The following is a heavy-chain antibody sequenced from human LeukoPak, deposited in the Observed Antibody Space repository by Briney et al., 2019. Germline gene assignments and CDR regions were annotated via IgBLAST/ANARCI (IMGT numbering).Heavy chain of an antibody. CDR2: ISGSGSAI. V-gene: IGHV3-11*01. Sequence: GGSLRLSCAASGFKFTDYYMSWIRQAPGKGLEWFSSISGSGSAIYYADSVRGRFTISRDNAKNSLYLHLNSLRAEDTAVFYCAKWSKYTYGYFDYWGQGTLVTVSS. D-gene: IGHD5-18*01. CDR3: AKWSKYTYGYFDY. J-gene: IGHJ4*02. CDR1: GFKFTDYY.